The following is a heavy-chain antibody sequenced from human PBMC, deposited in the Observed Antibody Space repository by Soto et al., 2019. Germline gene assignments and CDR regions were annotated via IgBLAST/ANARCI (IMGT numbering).Heavy chain of an antibody. CDR1: GGTLSSYT. J-gene: IGHJ4*02. Sequence: QVQLVQSGAEVKKPGSSVKVSCKASGGTLSSYTIIWVRQAPGQGLELMGRIIPILGIANDAQKFQGRVTITADKTTRTADMELTSLTSQDTAGYYCARFSGYDLVIQGDYWGQGTLVTVSS. D-gene: IGHD5-12*01. V-gene: IGHV1-69*02. CDR3: ARFSGYDLVIQGDY. CDR2: IIPILGIA.